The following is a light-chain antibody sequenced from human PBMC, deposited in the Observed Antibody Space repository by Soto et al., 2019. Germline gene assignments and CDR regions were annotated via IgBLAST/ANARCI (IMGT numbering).Light chain of an antibody. CDR2: GAS. Sequence: EIVLTQSPCTLSLSPGERATLSCRASQSVSNNYLAWYQQKPGQAPRLLIYGASTRATGVPARFSGSGSGTEFTLTISSLQSEDFAVYYCQQYNNWPPTFGQGTKVDIK. J-gene: IGKJ1*01. V-gene: IGKV3-15*01. CDR3: QQYNNWPPT. CDR1: QSVSNN.